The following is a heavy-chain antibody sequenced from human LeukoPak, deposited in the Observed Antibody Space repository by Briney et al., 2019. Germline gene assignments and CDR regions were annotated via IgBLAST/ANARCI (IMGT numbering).Heavy chain of an antibody. CDR1: GGTFSSYT. Sequence: VKVSCKASGGTFSSYTISWVRQAPGQGLEWMGRIIPILGIANYAQKFQGRVTITADKSTSTAYMELSSLRSEDTAVYYCARDPTTIAVAGTNWFDPWGQGTLVTVSS. J-gene: IGHJ5*02. D-gene: IGHD6-19*01. CDR2: IIPILGIA. CDR3: ARDPTTIAVAGTNWFDP. V-gene: IGHV1-69*04.